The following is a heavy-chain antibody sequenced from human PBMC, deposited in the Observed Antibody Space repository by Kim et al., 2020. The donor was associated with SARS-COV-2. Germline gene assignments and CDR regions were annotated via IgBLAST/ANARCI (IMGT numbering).Heavy chain of an antibody. CDR2: FDPEDGET. J-gene: IGHJ4*02. CDR3: ATGEDYGGKIDY. CDR1: GYTLTELS. Sequence: ASVKVSCKVSGYTLTELSMHWVRQAPGKGLEWMGGFDPEDGETIYAQKFQGRVTMTEDTSTDTAYMELSSLRSEDTAVYYCATGEDYGGKIDYWGQGTLLTVSS. V-gene: IGHV1-24*01. D-gene: IGHD4-17*01.